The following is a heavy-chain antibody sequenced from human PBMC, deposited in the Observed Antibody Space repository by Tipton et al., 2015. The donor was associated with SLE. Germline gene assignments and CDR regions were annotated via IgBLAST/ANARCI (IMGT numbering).Heavy chain of an antibody. Sequence: QLVQSGGGLVQPGGSLRLSCAASGFTFSSYAMSWVRQAPGKGLEWVSAISGSGGSTYYADSVKGRFTISRDNSKNTLYLQMNSLRAEDTAVYYCAKGEGTWDSSGYYCFDYWGQGTLVTVSS. CDR2: ISGSGGST. CDR3: AKGEGTWDSSGYYCFDY. D-gene: IGHD3-22*01. J-gene: IGHJ4*02. CDR1: GFTFSSYA. V-gene: IGHV3-23*04.